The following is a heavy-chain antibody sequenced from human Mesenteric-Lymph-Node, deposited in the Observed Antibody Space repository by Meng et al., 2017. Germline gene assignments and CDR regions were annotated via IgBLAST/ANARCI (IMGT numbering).Heavy chain of an antibody. CDR1: GFTFSNYR. Sequence: SCAASGFTFSNYRMNWVRQAPGKGLEWVSSISDRGSNIYYADSVEGRFTFSRDNAINSLYLQMNSLRVEDTAVYYCARGSFSSFDYWGQGTLVTVSS. D-gene: IGHD2-15*01. V-gene: IGHV3-21*01. CDR3: ARGSFSSFDY. CDR2: ISDRGSNI. J-gene: IGHJ4*02.